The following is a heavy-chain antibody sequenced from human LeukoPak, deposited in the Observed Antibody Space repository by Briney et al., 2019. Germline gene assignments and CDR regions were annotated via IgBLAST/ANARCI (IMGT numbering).Heavy chain of an antibody. D-gene: IGHD6-13*01. CDR2: IYYSGST. Sequence: PSETLSLTCTVSGGSISSSSYYWGWIRQPPGKGLEWIGSIYYSGSTYYNPSLKSRVTISVDTSKNQFSLKLSSVTAADTAVYYCARRKQQLDPKKSSNAYFDYWGQGTLVTVSS. CDR3: ARRKQQLDPKKSSNAYFDY. CDR1: GGSISSSSYY. V-gene: IGHV4-39*01. J-gene: IGHJ4*02.